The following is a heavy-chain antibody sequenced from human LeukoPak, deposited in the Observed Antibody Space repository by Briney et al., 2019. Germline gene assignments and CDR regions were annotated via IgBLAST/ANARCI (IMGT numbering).Heavy chain of an antibody. Sequence: GGSLRLSCAASGFTFTSYGMHWVRQSPGKGLEWVALITYDGYYKYYSDSVKGRFTISRDNSKNTLYLQMNSLRGDNTGMYFCAKDSSSSNYYYGLDVWGQGTTVTVSS. CDR3: AKDSSSSNYYYGLDV. CDR2: ITYDGYYK. D-gene: IGHD6-13*01. CDR1: GFTFTSYG. V-gene: IGHV3-30*18. J-gene: IGHJ6*02.